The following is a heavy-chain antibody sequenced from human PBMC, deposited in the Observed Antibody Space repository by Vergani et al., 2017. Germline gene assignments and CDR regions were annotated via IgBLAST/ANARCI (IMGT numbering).Heavy chain of an antibody. J-gene: IGHJ6*02. V-gene: IGHV3-23*04. CDR1: GFTFSSYA. Sequence: EVQLVESGGGLVQPGGSLRLSCAASGFTFSSYAMSWVRQAPGKGLEWVSAISGSGGSTYYADSVKGRFTISRDNSKNTLYLQMNSLRAEDTAVYYCAKDSPIYSSGWNYYYGMDVWGQGTTVTVSS. D-gene: IGHD6-19*01. CDR3: AKDSPIYSSGWNYYYGMDV. CDR2: ISGSGGST.